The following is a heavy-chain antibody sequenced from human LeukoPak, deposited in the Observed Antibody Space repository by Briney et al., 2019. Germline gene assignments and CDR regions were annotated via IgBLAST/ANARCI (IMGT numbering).Heavy chain of an antibody. V-gene: IGHV1-2*02. Sequence: ASVKVSCKASGYTFTGYYMHWVRQAPGQGLEWMGWINPNSGGTNYAQKFQGRVTMTRGTSISTAYMELSRLRSDDTAVYYCARGPRPELRYYYDSSGHPYYFDYWGQGTLVTVSS. CDR2: INPNSGGT. D-gene: IGHD3-22*01. CDR3: ARGPRPELRYYYDSSGHPYYFDY. CDR1: GYTFTGYY. J-gene: IGHJ4*02.